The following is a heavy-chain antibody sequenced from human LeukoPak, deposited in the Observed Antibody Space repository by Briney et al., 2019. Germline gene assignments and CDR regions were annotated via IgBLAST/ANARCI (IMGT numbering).Heavy chain of an antibody. V-gene: IGHV3-53*01. Sequence: GGSLRLSCEVSGFIAGYNYMSWVRQAPGKGLEWVSVIYRGDSYYADSVKGRFTISRDDSKNTVFLQMNNLRVEDTAEYFCASYYCSSGSCYFDHWGQGTLVTVSS. D-gene: IGHD2-15*01. J-gene: IGHJ4*02. CDR1: GFIAGYNY. CDR2: IYRGDS. CDR3: ASYYCSSGSCYFDH.